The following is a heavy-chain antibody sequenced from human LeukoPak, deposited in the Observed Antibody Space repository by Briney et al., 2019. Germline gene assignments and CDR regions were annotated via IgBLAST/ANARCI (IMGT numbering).Heavy chain of an antibody. CDR2: IYSGGST. Sequence: PGGSLRLSCAASGLTISRNYMNWVREAPGKGLEWVSVIYSGGSTYYSDSMKGRFTISTDNSTKTTYLKMNSISAEDTAVSYCTREMGLVRGVFDYWGQGSLVTVSS. CDR3: TREMGLVRGVFDY. D-gene: IGHD3-10*01. CDR1: GLTISRNY. V-gene: IGHV3-53*01. J-gene: IGHJ4*02.